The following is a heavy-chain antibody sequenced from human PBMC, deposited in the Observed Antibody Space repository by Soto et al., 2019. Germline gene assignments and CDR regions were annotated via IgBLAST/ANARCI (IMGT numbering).Heavy chain of an antibody. D-gene: IGHD1-20*01. CDR1: GFTFSSYG. J-gene: IGHJ4*02. CDR2: ISYDGSNK. Sequence: TGGSLRLSCAASGFTFSSYGMHWVRQAPGKGLEWVAVISYDGSNKYYADSVKGRFTISRDNSKTTQYLQMNSLRAEDTAVYYCAKGDRITGNVDYWGQGTLVTVSS. V-gene: IGHV3-30*18. CDR3: AKGDRITGNVDY.